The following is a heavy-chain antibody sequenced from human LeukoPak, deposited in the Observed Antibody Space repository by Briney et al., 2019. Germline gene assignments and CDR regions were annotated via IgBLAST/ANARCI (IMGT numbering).Heavy chain of an antibody. V-gene: IGHV3-48*03. J-gene: IGHJ4*02. CDR2: ISSSGSTI. Sequence: GGSLRLSCAASGFTFSSYEMNWVRQAPGKGLEWVSYISSSGSTIYYADSVKGRFTISRDNAKNSLYLQMNSLRAEDTAVYYCARGLIAVPFDYWGQGTLVTVSS. CDR3: ARGLIAVPFDY. CDR1: GFTFSSYE. D-gene: IGHD6-19*01.